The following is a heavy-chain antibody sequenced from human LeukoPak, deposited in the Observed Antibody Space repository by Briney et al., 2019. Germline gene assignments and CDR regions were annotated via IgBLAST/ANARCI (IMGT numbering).Heavy chain of an antibody. CDR2: ISGSGGST. Sequence: PGGSLRLSCAASGFTVSSNYMSWVRQAPGKGLEWVSAISGSGGSTYYADSVKGRFTISRDNSKNTLYLQMNSLRAEDTAVYYCAKDLISNYGYWGQGTLVTVSS. V-gene: IGHV3-23*01. D-gene: IGHD4-11*01. CDR3: AKDLISNYGY. CDR1: GFTVSSNY. J-gene: IGHJ4*02.